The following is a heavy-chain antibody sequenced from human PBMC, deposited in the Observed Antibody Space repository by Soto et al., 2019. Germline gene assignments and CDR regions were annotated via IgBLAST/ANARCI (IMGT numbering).Heavy chain of an antibody. CDR1: GASISSSY. Sequence: PSETLSLTCTVSGASISSSYWSWIRQSPGKGLEWIGYVYYSGSTNYDPSLKSRVTISVDTSKSRFSLELSSVTAADAAVYYCARGYYDSRGQSNTFDIWGQGIMVTVSS. CDR2: VYYSGST. CDR3: ARGYYDSRGQSNTFDI. J-gene: IGHJ3*02. V-gene: IGHV4-59*01. D-gene: IGHD3-22*01.